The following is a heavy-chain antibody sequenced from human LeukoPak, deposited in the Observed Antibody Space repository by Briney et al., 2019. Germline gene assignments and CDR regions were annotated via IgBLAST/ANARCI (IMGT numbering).Heavy chain of an antibody. Sequence: ASVKVSCKVSGYTLTELSMHWVRQAPGKGLEYVSAISSNGGSTYYANSVKGRFTISRDNSKNTLYLQMGSLRAEDMAVYYCARDYHSYSGSYSALGYWGQGTLVTVSS. J-gene: IGHJ4*02. CDR2: ISSNGGST. V-gene: IGHV3-64*01. D-gene: IGHD1-26*01. CDR1: GYTLTELS. CDR3: ARDYHSYSGSYSALGY.